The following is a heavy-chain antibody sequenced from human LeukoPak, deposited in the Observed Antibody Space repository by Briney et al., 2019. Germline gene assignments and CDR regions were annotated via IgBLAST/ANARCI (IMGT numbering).Heavy chain of an antibody. J-gene: IGHJ4*02. Sequence: SETLSLTCTVSGVSISSYYWSWIRQPPGKGLEWIGYIYYSGSTNYNPSLKSRVTISVDTSKNQFSLKLSSVTAADTAVYYCARSWFLGDGFDYWGQGTLVTVSS. D-gene: IGHD5-24*01. CDR3: ARSWFLGDGFDY. V-gene: IGHV4-59*08. CDR2: IYYSGST. CDR1: GVSISSYY.